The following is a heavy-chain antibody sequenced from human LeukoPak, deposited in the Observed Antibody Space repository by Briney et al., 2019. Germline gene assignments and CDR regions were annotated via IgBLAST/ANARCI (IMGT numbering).Heavy chain of an antibody. D-gene: IGHD3-10*01. J-gene: IGHJ3*02. CDR2: IYPGDSHT. Sequence: GESLKISCKGSGYSFTDYWIAWVRQMPGKGLEWMGIIYPGDSHTRYSPSFQGQVTISADKSINTAFLQWNSLRASDTAMYYCSRPSGVVRGVIITVQAFDIWGQGTRVTVSS. CDR3: SRPSGVVRGVIITVQAFDI. CDR1: GYSFTDYW. V-gene: IGHV5-51*01.